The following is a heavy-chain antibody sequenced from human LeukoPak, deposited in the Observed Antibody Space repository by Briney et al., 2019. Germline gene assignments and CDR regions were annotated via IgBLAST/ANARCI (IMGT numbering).Heavy chain of an antibody. CDR1: GGTFSSYA. D-gene: IGHD1-26*01. J-gene: IGHJ4*02. Sequence: GASVKVSCKASGGTFSSYAISWVRQAPGQGLEWMGGIIPIFGTANYAQKFQGRVTITADKSTNTAYMELSSLRSEDTAVYYCAREKIVGATNFDYWGQGTLVTVSS. V-gene: IGHV1-69*06. CDR3: AREKIVGATNFDY. CDR2: IIPIFGTA.